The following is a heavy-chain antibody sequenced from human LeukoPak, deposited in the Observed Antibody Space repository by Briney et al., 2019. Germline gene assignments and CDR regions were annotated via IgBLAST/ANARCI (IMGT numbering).Heavy chain of an antibody. J-gene: IGHJ5*02. CDR1: GGTFSSYA. D-gene: IGHD3-10*01. V-gene: IGHV1-69*13. Sequence: SVKVSCKASGGTFSSYAISWVRQAPGQELEWMGGIIPIFGTANYAQKFQGRVTITADESTSTAYMELSSLRSEDTAVYYCARALEGSGSYPYNWFDPWGQGTLVTVSS. CDR3: ARALEGSGSYPYNWFDP. CDR2: IIPIFGTA.